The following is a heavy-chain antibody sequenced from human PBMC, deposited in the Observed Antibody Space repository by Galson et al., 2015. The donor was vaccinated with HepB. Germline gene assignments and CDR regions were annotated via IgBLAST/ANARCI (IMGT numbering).Heavy chain of an antibody. J-gene: IGHJ3*01. V-gene: IGHV1-24*01. CDR3: ARSTGENGFDL. CDR1: GYTLSDLS. Sequence: SVKVSCKVSGYTLSDLSMHWVRQAPGKGLEWMGGFDPEGGETIHARKFQGRVTMTENISTDTAYMELSSLRSEDTAVHYCARSTGENGFDLWGQGTMVTVSS. CDR2: FDPEGGET. D-gene: IGHD7-27*01.